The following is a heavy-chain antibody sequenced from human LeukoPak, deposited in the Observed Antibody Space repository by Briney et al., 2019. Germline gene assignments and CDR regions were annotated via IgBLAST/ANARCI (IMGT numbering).Heavy chain of an antibody. D-gene: IGHD3-10*01. CDR2: INHSGST. Sequence: SETLSLTCAVYGGPFSGYYWSWIRQPPGKGLEWIGEINHSGSTNYNPSLMSRVTISVDTSKNQLFLKLRSMTTADAAVYYFARRYSEVRGVKTPTSYWGQGTLVTVSS. J-gene: IGHJ4*02. CDR3: ARRYSEVRGVKTPTSY. CDR1: GGPFSGYY. V-gene: IGHV4-34*01.